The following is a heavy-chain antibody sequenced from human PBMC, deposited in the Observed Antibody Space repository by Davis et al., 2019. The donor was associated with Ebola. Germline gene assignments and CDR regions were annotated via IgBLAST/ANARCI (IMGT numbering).Heavy chain of an antibody. D-gene: IGHD3-22*01. CDR2: ISSNGVST. CDR3: AKDSSAWDFDS. V-gene: IGHV3-64*04. J-gene: IGHJ4*02. CDR1: GFTFSSYA. Sequence: GESLKISCSASGFTFSSYAMHWVRQPPGKGLEYVSAISSNGVSTYYADSVKGRFTISRDSSLYLQMTGLRVDDTALYYCAKDSSAWDFDSWGQGTLVTVSS.